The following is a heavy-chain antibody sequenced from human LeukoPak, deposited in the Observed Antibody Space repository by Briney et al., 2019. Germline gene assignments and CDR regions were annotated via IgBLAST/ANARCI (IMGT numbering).Heavy chain of an antibody. CDR3: ATCFNGADDGFDF. CDR2: LRQGGSEK. Sequence: QPGGSLRLSCAASGFTFSTFWMSWVRQAPGKGLEFVASLRQGGSEKYIVDSMKGRFTISGDIAKNSLYLEINGLRVEDTAVYHCATCFNGADDGFDFWGQGTMVTVSS. J-gene: IGHJ3*01. CDR1: GFTFSTFW. V-gene: IGHV3-7*01. D-gene: IGHD2-8*01.